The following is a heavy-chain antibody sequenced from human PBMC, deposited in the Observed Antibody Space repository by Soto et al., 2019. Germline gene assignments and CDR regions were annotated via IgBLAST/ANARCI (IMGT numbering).Heavy chain of an antibody. CDR1: GFTFSSYA. J-gene: IGHJ4*02. CDR2: ISSSGVST. V-gene: IGHV3-64*01. CDR3: ARDRCTNGVCYAPSDY. D-gene: IGHD2-8*01. Sequence: PGGSLRLSCAASGFTFSSYAMHWVRQAPGKGLEYVSAISSSGVSTYYANSVKGRFTISRDNSNNMLYLQMGSLRAEDMAVYYCARDRCTNGVCYAPSDYWGQGTLVTVSS.